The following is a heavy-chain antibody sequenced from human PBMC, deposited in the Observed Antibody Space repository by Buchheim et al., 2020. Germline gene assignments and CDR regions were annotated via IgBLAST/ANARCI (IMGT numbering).Heavy chain of an antibody. V-gene: IGHV3-33*01. J-gene: IGHJ6*02. CDR1: GFTFSSYG. Sequence: QVQLVESGGGVVQPGRSLRLSCAASGFTFSSYGMHWVRQAPGKGLEWVAVIWYDGSNKYYADSVKGRFTISRDNSKNTLYLQMNSLRAEDTAVYYCARDYVGAARPAFYYYYGMDVWGQGTT. CDR3: ARDYVGAARPAFYYYYGMDV. CDR2: IWYDGSNK. D-gene: IGHD6-6*01.